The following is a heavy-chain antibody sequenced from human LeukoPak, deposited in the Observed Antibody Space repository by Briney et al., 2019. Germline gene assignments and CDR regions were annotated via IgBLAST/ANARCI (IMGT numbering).Heavy chain of an antibody. CDR3: ARGGRIAARRGNWFDP. CDR2: MNPNSGNT. D-gene: IGHD6-6*01. CDR1: GYTFTSYD. Sequence: ASVKVSCKASGYTFTSYDINWVRQDTGQGLEWMGWMNPNSGNTGYAQKFQGRVTMTRNTSISTAYMELSSLRSEDTAVYYCARGGRIAARRGNWFDPWGQGTLVTVSS. V-gene: IGHV1-8*01. J-gene: IGHJ5*02.